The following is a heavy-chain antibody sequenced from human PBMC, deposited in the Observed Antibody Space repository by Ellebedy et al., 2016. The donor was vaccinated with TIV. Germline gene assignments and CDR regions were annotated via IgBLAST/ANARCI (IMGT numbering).Heavy chain of an antibody. V-gene: IGHV3-7*01. J-gene: IGHJ6*04. Sequence: GESLKISCAASGFTFRSYWMSLVRQAPGKGLEWVANIKPDGSEKYYVDPWKGRFTISRDNGKNSGYLQMNSLRAEDTGVYYCARGMHVWGKGTTVTVSS. CDR1: GFTFRSYW. CDR2: IKPDGSEK. CDR3: ARGMHV.